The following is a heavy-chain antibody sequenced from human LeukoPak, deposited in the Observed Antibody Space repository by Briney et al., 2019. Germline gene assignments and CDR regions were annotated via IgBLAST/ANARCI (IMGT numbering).Heavy chain of an antibody. CDR2: VNHNGNVN. CDR3: ARGGGLDV. V-gene: IGHV3-7*03. D-gene: IGHD3-16*01. CDR1: GFTFSSYA. J-gene: IGHJ6*02. Sequence: GGSLRLSCAASGFTFSSYAMNWARQAPGKGLEWVASVNHNGNVNYYVDSVKGRFTISRDNAKNSLYLQMSNLRAEDTAVYFCARGGGLDVWGQGATVTVSS.